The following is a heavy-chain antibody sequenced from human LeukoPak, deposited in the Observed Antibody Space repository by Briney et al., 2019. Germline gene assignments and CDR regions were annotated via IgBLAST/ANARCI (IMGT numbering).Heavy chain of an antibody. Sequence: GRSLRLSCAASGFTFSNYAMHWVRQAPGKGLEWVAVISYDGSNKYYADSVKGRFTISRDNSKNTLYLQMNSLRAEDTAVYYCARDGHSGSYPFDYWGQGTLVTVSS. V-gene: IGHV3-30*14. CDR3: ARDGHSGSYPFDY. CDR1: GFTFSNYA. J-gene: IGHJ4*02. D-gene: IGHD1-26*01. CDR2: ISYDGSNK.